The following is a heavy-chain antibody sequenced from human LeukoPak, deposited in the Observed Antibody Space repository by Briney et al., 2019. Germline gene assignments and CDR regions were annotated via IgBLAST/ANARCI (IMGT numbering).Heavy chain of an antibody. D-gene: IGHD1-26*01. CDR3: AKGGKWDVTPFDY. V-gene: IGHV3-23*01. CDR2: ISGGGGST. Sequence: GGSLRLSCAASGFTFTSYSMNWVRQAPGKGLEWVSTISGGGGSTYYAASVKGRFTISRDNSKNTLYLQVNSLRAEDTAVYYCAKGGKWDVTPFDYWGQGTLVTVSS. CDR1: GFTFTSYS. J-gene: IGHJ4*02.